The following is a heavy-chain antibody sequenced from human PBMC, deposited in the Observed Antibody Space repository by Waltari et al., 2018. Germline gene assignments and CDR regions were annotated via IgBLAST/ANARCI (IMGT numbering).Heavy chain of an antibody. V-gene: IGHV3-30*18. D-gene: IGHD5-12*01. CDR3: AKDRRDGYNSLPDAFDI. CDR1: GFTFSSYG. J-gene: IGHJ3*02. CDR2: IWYDGSNK. Sequence: QVQLVESGGGVVQPGRSLRLSCAASGFTFSSYGMHWVRQAPGKGLEGVAVIWYDGSNKYYADSVKGRFTISRDNSKNTLYLQMNSLRAEDTAMYYCAKDRRDGYNSLPDAFDIWGQGTMVTVSS.